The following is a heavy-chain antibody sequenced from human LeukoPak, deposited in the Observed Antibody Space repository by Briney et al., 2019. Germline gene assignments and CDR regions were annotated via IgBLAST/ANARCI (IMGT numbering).Heavy chain of an antibody. J-gene: IGHJ4*02. Sequence: GGSLRLSCAASGFTVSSNYMSWVRQAPGKGLEWVSVIYSGGSTYYADSVKGRFTISRDNSKNTLYLRMNSLRAEDTAVYYCARGGSYYPLDHWGQGTLVTVSS. CDR2: IYSGGST. CDR3: ARGGSYYPLDH. V-gene: IGHV3-66*01. CDR1: GFTVSSNY. D-gene: IGHD1-26*01.